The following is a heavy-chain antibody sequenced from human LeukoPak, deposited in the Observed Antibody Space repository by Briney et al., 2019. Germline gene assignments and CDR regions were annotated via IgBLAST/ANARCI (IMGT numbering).Heavy chain of an antibody. CDR2: INHSGGT. J-gene: IGHJ4*02. CDR3: AMNWGTGRTLDY. CDR1: GGSFSSYY. D-gene: IGHD7-27*01. V-gene: IGHV4-34*01. Sequence: SETLSLTCAVYGGSFSSYYWSWIRQPPGEGLEWIGEINHSGGTNYNPSLKSRVTISVDTSKNQFSLKVRSVTAADTAVYYCAMNWGTGRTLDYWGQGTLVTVSS.